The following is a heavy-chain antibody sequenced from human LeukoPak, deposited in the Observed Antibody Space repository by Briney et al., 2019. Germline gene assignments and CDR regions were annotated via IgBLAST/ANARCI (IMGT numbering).Heavy chain of an antibody. CDR3: AGSGWYWGGAFDI. CDR2: IKQDGSEK. CDR1: GFTFSKYG. Sequence: GGSLRLSCAASGFTFSKYGIHWVRQAPGKGLEWVANIKQDGSEKYYVDSVKGRFTISRDNAKNSLYLQMNSLRAEDTAVYYCAGSGWYWGGAFDIWGQGTMVTVSS. V-gene: IGHV3-7*05. J-gene: IGHJ3*02. D-gene: IGHD6-19*01.